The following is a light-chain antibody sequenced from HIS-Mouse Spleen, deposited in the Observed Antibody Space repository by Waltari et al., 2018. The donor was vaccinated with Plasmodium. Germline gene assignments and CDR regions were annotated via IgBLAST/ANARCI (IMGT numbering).Light chain of an antibody. Sequence: EIVMTQSPATLSVSPGERATLPCRASQSVSSNLAWYQQKPGQAPRLLIYGASTRATGIPARFSGSGSGTEFTLTISSMQYEDFAVYYCQQYGSSPYTFGQGPKLAIK. CDR1: QSVSSN. CDR2: GAS. CDR3: QQYGSSPYT. J-gene: IGKJ2*01. V-gene: IGKV3-15*01.